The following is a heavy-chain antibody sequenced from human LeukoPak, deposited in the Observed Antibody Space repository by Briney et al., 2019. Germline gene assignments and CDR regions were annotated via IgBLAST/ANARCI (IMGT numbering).Heavy chain of an antibody. D-gene: IGHD5-18*01. CDR1: GGSVSNSLYY. CDR2: IYYNGDT. V-gene: IGHV4-61*01. CDR3: ARVLRAASWRSYDY. Sequence: SETLSLTCTVPGGSVSNSLYYWSWIRQPPGKGLEWIGYIYYNGDTNYNPSLKSRVIISIDTSSNQFSLRLNSMTAADTAVYYCARVLRAASWRSYDYWGQGSLVTVSS. J-gene: IGHJ4*02.